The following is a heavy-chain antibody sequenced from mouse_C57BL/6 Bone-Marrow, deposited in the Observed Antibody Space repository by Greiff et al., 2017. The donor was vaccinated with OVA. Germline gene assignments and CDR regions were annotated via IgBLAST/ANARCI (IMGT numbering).Heavy chain of an antibody. V-gene: IGHV1-52*01. CDR3: ARYDGSSPWYFDV. D-gene: IGHD1-1*01. J-gene: IGHJ1*03. CDR1: GYTFTSYW. CDR2: IDPSDSET. Sequence: VQLQQSGAELVRPGSSVKLSCKASGYTFTSYWMHWVKQRPIQGLEWIGNIDPSDSETHYNQKFKDKATLTVDKSSSTAYMQLSSLTSEDSAVYYCARYDGSSPWYFDVWGTGTTVTVSS.